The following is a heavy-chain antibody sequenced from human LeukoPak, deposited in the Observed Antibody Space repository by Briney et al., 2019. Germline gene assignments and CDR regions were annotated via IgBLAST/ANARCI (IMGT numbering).Heavy chain of an antibody. J-gene: IGHJ6*02. CDR1: GGSISSYY. Sequence: SETLSLTCTVSGGSISSYYWSWIRQPPGKGLEWIGYIYYSGSTNYNPSLKSRVTISVDTSKNQFSLKLSSVTAADTAVYYCARDVAVAGTSHYYGMDVWGQGTTVTVSS. D-gene: IGHD6-19*01. V-gene: IGHV4-59*01. CDR3: ARDVAVAGTSHYYGMDV. CDR2: IYYSGST.